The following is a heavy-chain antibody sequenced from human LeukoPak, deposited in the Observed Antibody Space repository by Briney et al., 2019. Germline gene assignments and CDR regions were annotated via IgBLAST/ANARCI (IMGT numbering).Heavy chain of an antibody. CDR1: GYTFTSYD. Sequence: ASVKVSCKASGYTFTSYDINWVRQATGQGLEWMGWMNPNSGNTGYAQKFQGRVTMTRNTSISTAYMELSRLRSDDTAVYYCARDQRGYDPLFDYWGQGTLVTVSS. CDR3: ARDQRGYDPLFDY. D-gene: IGHD5-12*01. J-gene: IGHJ4*02. CDR2: MNPNSGNT. V-gene: IGHV1-8*01.